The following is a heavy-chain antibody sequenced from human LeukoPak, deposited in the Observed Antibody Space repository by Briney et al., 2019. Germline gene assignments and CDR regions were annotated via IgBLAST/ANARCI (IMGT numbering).Heavy chain of an antibody. CDR2: MNPNSGNT. CDR1: GYTFTSYD. D-gene: IGHD6-19*01. Sequence: ASVKVSCKASGYTFTSYDIKWVRQATGQGLEWMGWMNPNSGNTGYAQKFQGRVTMTRNTSISTAYMELSSLRSEDTAVYYCATTPGYSSGWGGYWGQGTLVTVSS. V-gene: IGHV1-8*01. J-gene: IGHJ4*02. CDR3: ATTPGYSSGWGGY.